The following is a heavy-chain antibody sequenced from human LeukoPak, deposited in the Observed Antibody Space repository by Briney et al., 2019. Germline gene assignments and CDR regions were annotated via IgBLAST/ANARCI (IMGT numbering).Heavy chain of an antibody. CDR2: INHSGST. J-gene: IGHJ4*02. Sequence: SETLSLTCADYGGSFSGYYWSWIRQPPGKGLEWIGEINHSGSTNYNLSLKSRVTISVDTSKNQFSLKLSSVTAADTAVYYCARGGGVVTAIIRPFDYWGQGTLVTVSS. D-gene: IGHD2-21*02. CDR3: ARGGGVVTAIIRPFDY. CDR1: GGSFSGYY. V-gene: IGHV4-34*01.